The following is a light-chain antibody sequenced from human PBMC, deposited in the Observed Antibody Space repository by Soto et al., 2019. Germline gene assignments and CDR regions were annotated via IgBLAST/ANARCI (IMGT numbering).Light chain of an antibody. CDR3: QHDNSYWT. V-gene: IGKV1-5*03. CDR2: KAS. J-gene: IGKJ1*01. Sequence: DIPMTQSPSTLSASVGDRVTITCRASQSSSSWLAWYQQKPGKATKLLIYKASSLESGVPSRFSVSGSGTEFTLTISSLQPDAFATYYCQHDNSYWTFGQGTKVEIK. CDR1: QSSSSW.